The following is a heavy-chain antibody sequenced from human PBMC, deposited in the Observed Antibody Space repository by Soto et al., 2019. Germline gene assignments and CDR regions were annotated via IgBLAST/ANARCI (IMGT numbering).Heavy chain of an antibody. CDR1: GYTFTSYD. CDR3: ARGIRVRFLEWGRSGMDV. CDR2: MNPNSGNT. J-gene: IGHJ6*02. V-gene: IGHV1-8*01. D-gene: IGHD3-3*01. Sequence: ASVKVSCKASGYTFTSYDINWVRQATGQGLEWMGWMNPNSGNTGYAQKFQGRVTMTRNTSISTAYMELSSLKSEDTAVYYCARGIRVRFLEWGRSGMDVWGQGTTVTVSS.